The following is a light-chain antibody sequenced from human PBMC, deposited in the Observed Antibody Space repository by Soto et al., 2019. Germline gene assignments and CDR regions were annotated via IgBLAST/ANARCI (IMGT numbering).Light chain of an antibody. CDR3: QQYDNESWT. J-gene: IGKJ1*01. Sequence: DIQMTQSPSTLSASVGDRVIITCRASQSITTWLAWYQQKPGKAPNLLIYKASTLKSGVPVRFSGSGSGTEFTLTISSLQPDDFATYYCQQYDNESWTFGQGTKVEIK. CDR2: KAS. V-gene: IGKV1-5*03. CDR1: QSITTW.